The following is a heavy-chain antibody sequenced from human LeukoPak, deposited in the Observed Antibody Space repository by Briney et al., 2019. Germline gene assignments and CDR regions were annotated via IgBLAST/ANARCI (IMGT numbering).Heavy chain of an antibody. D-gene: IGHD3-10*01. CDR1: GGSISSTSYY. CDR3: ARDAMYYYGSRTYFFFEY. J-gene: IGHJ4*02. V-gene: IGHV4-61*09. CDR2: IYTSGTT. Sequence: SETLSLTCTVSGGSISSTSYYWGWIRQPAGKGLEWIGHIYTSGTTNYNPSLKSRVTMSIDTSKNQFSLKLNSITAADTAVYYCARDAMYYYGSRTYFFFEYWGQGTLVTVSS.